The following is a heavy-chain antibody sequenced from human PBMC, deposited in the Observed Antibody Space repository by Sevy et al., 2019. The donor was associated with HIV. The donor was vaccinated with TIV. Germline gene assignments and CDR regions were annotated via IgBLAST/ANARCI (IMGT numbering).Heavy chain of an antibody. D-gene: IGHD3-22*01. Sequence: ASVKVSCKTSDYTFSTQGFNWVRQAPGHRLEWMGWISANNGNTKYAQKFQGRVTMSTDTSTSTAYMELRSLTSDDTAVYYCARDWAPGYYYDAIGVKRDYYFDYWGQGTLVTVSS. CDR3: ARDWAPGYYYDAIGVKRDYYFDY. V-gene: IGHV1-18*01. CDR1: DYTFSTQG. CDR2: ISANNGNT. J-gene: IGHJ4*02.